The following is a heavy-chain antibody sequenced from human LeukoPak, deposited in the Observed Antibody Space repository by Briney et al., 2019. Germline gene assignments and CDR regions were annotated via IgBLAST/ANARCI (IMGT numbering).Heavy chain of an antibody. CDR1: GGSISSYY. V-gene: IGHV4-59*08. Sequence: PSETLSLTCTVSGGSISSYYWSWIRQPPGKGLEWIGYIYYSGSTNYNPSLKSRVTISVDTSKNQFSLKLSSVTAADTAVYYCARAVITMVRGAPHVWFDPWGQGTLVTVSS. CDR2: IYYSGST. J-gene: IGHJ5*02. D-gene: IGHD3-10*01. CDR3: ARAVITMVRGAPHVWFDP.